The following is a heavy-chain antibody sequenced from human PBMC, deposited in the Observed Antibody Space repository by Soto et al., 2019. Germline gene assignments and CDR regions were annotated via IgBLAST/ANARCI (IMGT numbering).Heavy chain of an antibody. D-gene: IGHD3-22*01. V-gene: IGHV4-30-4*01. Sequence: PSETLSLTCTVSGGSISSGDYYWSWIRQPPGKGLEWIGYIYYSGSTYYNPSLKSRVTISVDTSKNQFSLKLSSVTAAGTAVYYCARAYYYDSNWFDPWGQGTLVTVSS. J-gene: IGHJ5*02. CDR3: ARAYYYDSNWFDP. CDR1: GGSISSGDYY. CDR2: IYYSGST.